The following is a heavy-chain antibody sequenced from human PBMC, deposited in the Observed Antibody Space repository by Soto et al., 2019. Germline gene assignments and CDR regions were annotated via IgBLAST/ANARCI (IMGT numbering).Heavy chain of an antibody. V-gene: IGHV5-51*01. CDR2: IYPGDSDT. D-gene: IGHD6-13*01. CDR3: ARTSAAGKYYYRMDV. J-gene: IGHJ6*02. CDR1: GYSFTSYW. Sequence: GESLKISCKGSGYSFTSYWIGWVRQMPGKGLEWMGIIYPGDSDTRYSPSFQGQVTISADKSISTAYLQWSSLKASDTAMYYCARTSAAGKYYYRMDVWGQGTTVTVYS.